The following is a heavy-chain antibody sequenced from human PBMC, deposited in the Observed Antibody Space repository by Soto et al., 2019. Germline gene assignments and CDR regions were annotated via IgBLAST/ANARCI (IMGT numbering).Heavy chain of an antibody. D-gene: IGHD3-10*01. CDR2: ISGGGDTT. CDR1: GFTFNNYA. V-gene: IGHV3-23*01. J-gene: IGHJ4*02. Sequence: EVQLLEYGGGLVQPGGSLRLSCAASGFTFNNYAMTWVRPAPGKGLEWVSAISGGGDTTSYADSVKGRFTVSRDGSKNTLYLQMRSLRAEDTALYYCSKGRGGSGSLTPRVDFWGQGTPVTVSS. CDR3: SKGRGGSGSLTPRVDF.